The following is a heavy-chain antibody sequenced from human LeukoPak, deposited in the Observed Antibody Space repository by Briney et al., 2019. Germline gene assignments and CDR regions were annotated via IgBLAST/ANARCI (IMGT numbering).Heavy chain of an antibody. Sequence: SVKVSCKASGYTFTSYGISWVRQAPGQGLEWMGWISAYNGNTNYAQKLQGRVTMTTDTSTSTAHMELRSLRSDDTAVYYCARDRGSIAARNPYFDYWGQGTLVTVSS. CDR3: ARDRGSIAARNPYFDY. J-gene: IGHJ4*02. V-gene: IGHV1-18*01. D-gene: IGHD6-6*01. CDR2: ISAYNGNT. CDR1: GYTFTSYG.